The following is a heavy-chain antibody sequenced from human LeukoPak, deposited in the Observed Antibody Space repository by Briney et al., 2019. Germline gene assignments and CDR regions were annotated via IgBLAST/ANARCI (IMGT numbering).Heavy chain of an antibody. CDR2: IHASGGT. CDR1: GGSISSDNYY. J-gene: IGHJ4*02. Sequence: SQTLSLTCTVSGGSISSDNYYWSWIRQPAGKGLEWIGRIHASGGTSYNPSLKSRVTISLDPSKNQFSLKLNSVTAVDTAVYYCARAFQTGYSSSWYSPFDYWGQGTLVTVSS. D-gene: IGHD6-13*01. CDR3: ARAFQTGYSSSWYSPFDY. V-gene: IGHV4-61*02.